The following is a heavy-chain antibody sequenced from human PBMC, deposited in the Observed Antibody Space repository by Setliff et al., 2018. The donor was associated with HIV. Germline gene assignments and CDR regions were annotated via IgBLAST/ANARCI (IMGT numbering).Heavy chain of an antibody. D-gene: IGHD3-16*01. Sequence: PGESLKISCKGSGYSFTSYWIGWVRQMPGKGLEWMGIIYPGDSDTRYSPSFQGQVTISADKSISTAYLHWSSLKASDTAMYYCARLWHENWGGVDYWGQGTLVTVSS. CDR1: GYSFTSYW. CDR3: ARLWHENWGGVDY. J-gene: IGHJ4*02. CDR2: IYPGDSDT. V-gene: IGHV5-51*01.